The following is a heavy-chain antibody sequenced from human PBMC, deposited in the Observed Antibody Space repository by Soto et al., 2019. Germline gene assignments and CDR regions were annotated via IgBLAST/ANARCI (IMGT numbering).Heavy chain of an antibody. Sequence: SETLSLTCTVSGGSISSGNYYWSWIRQPPGKGLEWIGFISYSGTTHYSASLRSRVSISVDTSKNQFSLDLSSVTAADTAVYYCATMGTPVTGLYYFDPWGQGTLVTVSS. D-gene: IGHD4-17*01. V-gene: IGHV4-30-4*01. CDR3: ATMGTPVTGLYYFDP. J-gene: IGHJ4*02. CDR1: GGSISSGNYY. CDR2: ISYSGTT.